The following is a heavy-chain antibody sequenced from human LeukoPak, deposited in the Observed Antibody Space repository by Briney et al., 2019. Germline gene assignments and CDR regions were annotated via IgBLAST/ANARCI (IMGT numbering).Heavy chain of an antibody. J-gene: IGHJ5*01. Sequence: SETLSLTCTVSGGSISSYNYFWAWIRQPPGKGLEWIASISYSGNTFYNASFNSRATISRDTSKNQFSLKLTSLTAADSAVHYCARFRTGSQSDSWGQGTLVIVSS. CDR3: ARFRTGSQSDS. V-gene: IGHV4-39*07. CDR1: GGSISSYNYF. CDR2: ISYSGNT. D-gene: IGHD3-10*01.